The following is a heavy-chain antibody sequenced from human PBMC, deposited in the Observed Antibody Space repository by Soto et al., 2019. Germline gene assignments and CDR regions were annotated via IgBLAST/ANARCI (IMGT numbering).Heavy chain of an antibody. CDR2: ISGEANRYTT. CDR3: TRDDPLAPGTLDY. Sequence: GGSLRLSCAASGFTFSNYYMHWVRQAPGKGLEWVGRISGEANRYTTEYAASVIGSFTISRDDSRNSLYLQMNSLQTEDTAVYYDTRDDPLAPGTLDYWGQGALVTVSS. J-gene: IGHJ4*02. CDR1: GFTFSNYY. D-gene: IGHD6-13*01. V-gene: IGHV3-72*01.